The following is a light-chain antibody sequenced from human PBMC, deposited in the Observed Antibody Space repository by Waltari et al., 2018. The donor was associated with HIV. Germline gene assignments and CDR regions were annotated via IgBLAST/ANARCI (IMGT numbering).Light chain of an antibody. V-gene: IGLV2-14*01. J-gene: IGLJ2*01. CDR3: SSFTTSNTLL. Sequence: QSALTQPASVSGSPGQSITVSCTGTSSDIGSYNYVSWYQQTPRTAPKHVIYEVNNRPSGISNRFSGSKSGTTASLTISGLQTEDEAHYYCSSFTTSNTLLFGGGTKVTVL. CDR1: SSDIGSYNY. CDR2: EVN.